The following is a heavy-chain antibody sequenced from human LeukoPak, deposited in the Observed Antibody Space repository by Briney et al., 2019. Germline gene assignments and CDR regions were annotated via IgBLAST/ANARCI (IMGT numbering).Heavy chain of an antibody. D-gene: IGHD6-13*01. CDR1: GYTSTSYW. CDR3: ATAAPGISALDY. J-gene: IGHJ4*02. CDR2: IYPGDSDT. Sequence: GESLKISCKGSGYTSTSYWIAWVRQMPGKGLEWMGIIYPGDSDTTYSPSFQGQVTISADKSISTAYLQWSSLKASDTAMYYCATAAPGISALDYWGQGTLVTVSS. V-gene: IGHV5-51*01.